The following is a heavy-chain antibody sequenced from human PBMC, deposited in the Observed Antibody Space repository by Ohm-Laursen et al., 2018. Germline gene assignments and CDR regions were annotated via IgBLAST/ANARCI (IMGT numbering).Heavy chain of an antibody. D-gene: IGHD4-11*01. CDR2: IDYSGST. Sequence: SETLSLTCTVSGGSISNYYWSWVRQPPGKGLEWIGYIDYSGSTNYNPSLRTRLTMSVDTSKNRFSLRLSSVTAEDTAVYYCARLPHGNYRYNFDYWGQGLLVTVSS. CDR1: GGSISNYY. J-gene: IGHJ4*02. V-gene: IGHV4-59*08. CDR3: ARLPHGNYRYNFDY.